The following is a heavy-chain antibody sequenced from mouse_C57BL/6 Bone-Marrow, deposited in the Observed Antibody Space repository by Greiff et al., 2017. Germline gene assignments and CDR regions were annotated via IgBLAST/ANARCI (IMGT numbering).Heavy chain of an antibody. V-gene: IGHV1-81*01. CDR1: GYTFTSYG. CDR3: AREGNYYSYYDMDD. D-gene: IGHD2-1*01. J-gene: IGHJ4*01. Sequence: VQLQQSGAELARPGASVKLSCKASGYTFTSYGISWVQQRTGQDLEWIGEIYPRSGNTYYNEKFKGKATLTADKSSSTAYMELRSLTSEDSAVYVCAREGNYYSYYDMDDWGQGTSVTVSS. CDR2: IYPRSGNT.